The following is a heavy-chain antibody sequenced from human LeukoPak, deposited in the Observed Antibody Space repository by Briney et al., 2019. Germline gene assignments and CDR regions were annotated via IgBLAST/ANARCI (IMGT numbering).Heavy chain of an antibody. CDR3: ARALVRATMVWYFDL. D-gene: IGHD5-12*01. V-gene: IGHV4-34*01. CDR2: ISHSGST. CDR1: GGSFSGYY. J-gene: IGHJ2*01. Sequence: SETLSLTCAVSGGSFSGYYWSWIRQPPGKGLEWIGEISHSGSTNYSPSLKSRVTISVDTSKNQFSLNLSSVSAADTAVYYCARALVRATMVWYFDLWGRGTLVTVSS.